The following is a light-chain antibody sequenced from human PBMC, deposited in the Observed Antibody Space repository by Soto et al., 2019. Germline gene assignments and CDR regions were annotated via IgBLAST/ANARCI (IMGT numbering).Light chain of an antibody. CDR2: DVS. J-gene: IGKJ4*01. Sequence: EIVLTQSPVTLSLSPGERATLSCRASQSVTSFLAWYQQKPGQAPRLLIYDVSNRATGIPARFSGSGSGTDFTLTISSLEPEDFAVYYCQQRSNSPLTFGGGTKVEIK. V-gene: IGKV3-11*01. CDR3: QQRSNSPLT. CDR1: QSVTSF.